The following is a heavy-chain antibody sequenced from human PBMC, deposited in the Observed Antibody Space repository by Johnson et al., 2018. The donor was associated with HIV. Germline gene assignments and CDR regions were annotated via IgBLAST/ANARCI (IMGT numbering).Heavy chain of an antibody. Sequence: QVQLVESGGGVVQPGRSQRLSCAASGFTFSNYPMHWVRQAPGKGLEWVAVISFDGSNKFYADSVKGRFTISRDNSKNTLYLQMNSLRAEDTAVYFCASGDDDGFWGQGTKVTVSS. V-gene: IGHV3-30*14. J-gene: IGHJ3*01. CDR2: ISFDGSNK. CDR1: GFTFSNYP. D-gene: IGHD5-12*01. CDR3: ASGDDDGF.